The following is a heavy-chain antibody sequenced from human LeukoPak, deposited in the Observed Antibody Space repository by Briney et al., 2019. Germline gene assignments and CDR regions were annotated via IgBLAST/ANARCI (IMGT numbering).Heavy chain of an antibody. CDR2: IKSKTDGGTT. V-gene: IGHV3-15*01. CDR3: TTGRELLFAFDI. J-gene: IGHJ3*02. D-gene: IGHD1-26*01. Sequence: GGSLRLSCAASGFTFSNAWMSWVRQAPGKGLELVGRIKSKTDGGTTDYAAPVKGRFTISRDDSKNTLYLQMNSLKTEDTAVYYCTTGRELLFAFDIWGQGTMVTVSS. CDR1: GFTFSNAW.